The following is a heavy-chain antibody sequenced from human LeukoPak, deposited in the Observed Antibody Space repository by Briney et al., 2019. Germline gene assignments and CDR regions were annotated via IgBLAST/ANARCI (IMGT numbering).Heavy chain of an antibody. CDR3: ARAWSGSYPDAFDI. CDR2: IYYSGST. Sequence: SETLSLTCTVSGGSISSGDYYWSWIRQPRGKGLEWIGYIYYSGSTNYNPSLKSRVTISVDTSKNQFSLKLSSVTAADTAVYYCARAWSGSYPDAFDIWGQGTMVTVSS. D-gene: IGHD1-26*01. V-gene: IGHV4-61*08. J-gene: IGHJ3*02. CDR1: GGSISSGDYY.